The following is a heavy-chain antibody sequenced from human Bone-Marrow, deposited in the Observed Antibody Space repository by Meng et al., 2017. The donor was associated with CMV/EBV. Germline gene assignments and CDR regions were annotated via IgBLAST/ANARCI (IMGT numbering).Heavy chain of an antibody. CDR1: GFTFSNYA. CDR2: IWYHGSDK. V-gene: IGHV3-33*01. Sequence: GGSLRLSCATSGFTFSNYAMHWVRQAPGKGLEWVAIIWYHGSDKYYADSVKGRFTISRDNSKNTLYLQMNSLRAEDTAVYYCARVYLVFAFDIWGQGTMVTVSS. CDR3: ARVYLVFAFDI. J-gene: IGHJ3*02. D-gene: IGHD3-10*01.